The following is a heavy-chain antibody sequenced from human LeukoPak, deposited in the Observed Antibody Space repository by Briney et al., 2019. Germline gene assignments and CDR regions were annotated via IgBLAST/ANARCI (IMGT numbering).Heavy chain of an antibody. CDR3: ARHGEMATKNNYYYYMDV. D-gene: IGHD5-24*01. V-gene: IGHV5-51*01. J-gene: IGHJ6*03. CDR2: IYPGDSDT. CDR1: GYSFTSYW. Sequence: GESLKISCKGSGYSFTSYWIGWVRQMPGKGLEWMGIIYPGDSDTRYSPSFQGQVTISADKSISTAYLQWSSLKASDTAMYYCARHGEMATKNNYYYYMDVWGKGTTVTVSS.